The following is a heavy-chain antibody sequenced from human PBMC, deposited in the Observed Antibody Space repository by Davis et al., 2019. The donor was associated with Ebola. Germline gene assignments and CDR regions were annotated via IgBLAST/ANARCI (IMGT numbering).Heavy chain of an antibody. CDR2: IKSKTDGGTT. D-gene: IGHD2-8*01. V-gene: IGHV3-15*01. Sequence: PGGSLRLSCAASGFTFSNAWMSWVRQAPGKGLEWVGRIKSKTDGGTTDYAAPVKGRFTISRDDSKNTLYLQMNSLKTEDTAVYYCTTVGDIVLMVYAIHNYYYGMDVWGKGTTVTVSS. CDR3: TTVGDIVLMVYAIHNYYYGMDV. J-gene: IGHJ6*04. CDR1: GFTFSNAW.